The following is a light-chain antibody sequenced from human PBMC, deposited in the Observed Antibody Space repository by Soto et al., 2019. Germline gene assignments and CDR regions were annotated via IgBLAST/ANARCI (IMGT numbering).Light chain of an antibody. Sequence: EIVLTQSPGSLSLSPGQRATLSCRASQSVDTTFFAWYQKKPGQAPRLLIYGASKRATGIPDRFSGSGSGTDFTLIISRLEPEDFAVYYCQQRKHWPPLTFGGGTKVEIK. CDR3: QQRKHWPPLT. CDR2: GAS. CDR1: QSVDTTF. V-gene: IGKV3D-20*02. J-gene: IGKJ4*01.